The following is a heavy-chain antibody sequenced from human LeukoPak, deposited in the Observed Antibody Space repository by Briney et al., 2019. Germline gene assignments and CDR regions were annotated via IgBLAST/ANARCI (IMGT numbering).Heavy chain of an antibody. J-gene: IGHJ4*02. D-gene: IGHD6-19*01. CDR1: GFTFSSYA. CDR2: ISYDGSNK. V-gene: IGHV3-30-3*01. Sequence: GSLRLSCAASGFTFSSYAMHWVRQAPGKGLEWVAVISYDGSNKYYADSVKGRFTISRDNSKNTLYLQMNSLRAEDTAVYYCARGRGFLAGYWGQGTLVTVSS. CDR3: ARGRGFLAGY.